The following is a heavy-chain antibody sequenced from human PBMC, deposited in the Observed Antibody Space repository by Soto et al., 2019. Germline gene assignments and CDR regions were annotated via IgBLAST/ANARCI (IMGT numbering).Heavy chain of an antibody. CDR2: ISSSSSTI. V-gene: IGHV3-48*01. D-gene: IGHD3-3*01. Sequence: GGSLRLSCAASGFTFSSYSMNWVRQAPGKGLEWVSYISSSSSTIYYADSVKGRFTISRDNAKNSLYLQMNSLRAEDTAVYYCARPTNYDFWSGDAFDIWGQGTMVTVSS. CDR3: ARPTNYDFWSGDAFDI. CDR1: GFTFSSYS. J-gene: IGHJ3*02.